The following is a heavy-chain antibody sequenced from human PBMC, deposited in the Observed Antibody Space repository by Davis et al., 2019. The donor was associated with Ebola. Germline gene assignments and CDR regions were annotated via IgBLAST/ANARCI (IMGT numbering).Heavy chain of an antibody. J-gene: IGHJ6*03. V-gene: IGHV1-2*02. CDR2: INPNSGGT. Sequence: ASVKVSCKASGYTFTGYYMHWVRQAPGQGLEWMGWINPNSGGTNYAQKFQGRVTMTRDTSISTAYMELSRLRSDDTAVYYCARVPRNWGSKTYYYYMDVWGKGTTVTVSS. CDR1: GYTFTGYY. CDR3: ARVPRNWGSKTYYYYMDV. D-gene: IGHD7-27*01.